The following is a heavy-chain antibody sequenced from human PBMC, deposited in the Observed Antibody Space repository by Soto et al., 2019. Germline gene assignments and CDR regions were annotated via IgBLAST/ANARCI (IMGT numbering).Heavy chain of an antibody. CDR2: INSDGSST. Sequence: PGGSLRLSCAASGFTFRSYWIQWGRQAPGKGLVWVSWINSDGSSTSYADSVRGRFTISRDNAKNTLYLQMNSLRAEDTAVYYCASGGSSLNFDSWGQGT. CDR1: GFTFRSYW. V-gene: IGHV3-74*01. J-gene: IGHJ4*02. D-gene: IGHD6-6*01. CDR3: ASGGSSLNFDS.